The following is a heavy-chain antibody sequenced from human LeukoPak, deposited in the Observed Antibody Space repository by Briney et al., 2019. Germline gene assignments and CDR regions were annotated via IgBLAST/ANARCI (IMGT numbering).Heavy chain of an antibody. D-gene: IGHD3-10*02. J-gene: IGHJ6*04. Sequence: GGSLRLSCAASGFTFNRYWMSWVRQAPGKGLEWVANIKPDGSAKYYVDSVRGRFTISRDNAKNSLYLQMNSLRAEDTAVYYCAELGITMIGGVWGKGTTVTISS. V-gene: IGHV3-7*01. CDR1: GFTFNRYW. CDR2: IKPDGSAK. CDR3: AELGITMIGGV.